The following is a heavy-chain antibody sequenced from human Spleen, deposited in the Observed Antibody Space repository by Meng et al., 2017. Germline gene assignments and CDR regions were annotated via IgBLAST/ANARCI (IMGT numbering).Heavy chain of an antibody. CDR2: IYYSGST. CDR3: AREIIVVVPAASYAFDP. CDR1: GGSNRSCGYY. D-gene: IGHD2-2*01. Sequence: QGPLEGVGPRPVEPSPTLSPTCNVSGGSNRSCGYYWGLIRPPPRKGPEWIGYIYYSGSTYYNPSLKSRVTISVDTSKNQFSLKLSSVTAADTAVYYCAREIIVVVPAASYAFDPWGQGTLVTVSS. V-gene: IGHV4-31*03. J-gene: IGHJ5*02.